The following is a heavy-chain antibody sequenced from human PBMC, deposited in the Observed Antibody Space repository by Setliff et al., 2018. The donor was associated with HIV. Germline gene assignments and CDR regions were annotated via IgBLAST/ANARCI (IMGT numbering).Heavy chain of an antibody. CDR1: GGSFSTYV. CDR3: ARGRGPSRFDY. CDR2: ISGYDGNT. Sequence: ASVKVSCKTSGGSFSTYVIAWVRQAPGQGLEWMGWISGYDGNTNHAQKFQGRVTITRNTSITTAYMELSSLRSEDTAIYYCARGRGPSRFDYWGQGILVTVSS. J-gene: IGHJ4*02. V-gene: IGHV1-8*03.